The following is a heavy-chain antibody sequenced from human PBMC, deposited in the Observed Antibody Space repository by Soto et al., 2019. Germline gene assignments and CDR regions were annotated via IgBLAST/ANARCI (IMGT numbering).Heavy chain of an antibody. CDR3: AGNIVATISSFDY. Sequence: QVQLQQWGAGLLRPSATLSLTCAVYGESFSGYYWSWVRQLPGKGLEWIGEINHSGSTSNNPTLKGRVTMSVDTSRTQFSLKLSSVTVADTAMNYGAGNIVATISSFDYWGQETLVTVSS. V-gene: IGHV4-34*02. J-gene: IGHJ4*02. D-gene: IGHD5-12*01. CDR2: INHSGST. CDR1: GESFSGYY.